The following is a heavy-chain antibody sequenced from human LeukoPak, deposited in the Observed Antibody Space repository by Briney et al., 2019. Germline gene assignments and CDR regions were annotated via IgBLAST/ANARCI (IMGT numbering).Heavy chain of an antibody. CDR2: ISSSGSTI. CDR3: ARNVVYYYMDV. CDR1: GFTFSDYY. V-gene: IGHV3-11*01. Sequence: PGGSLRLSCAASGFTFSDYYMSWIHQAPGKGLEWVSYISSSGSTIYCADSVKGRFTISRDNAKNSLYLQMNSLRAEDTAVYYCARNVVYYYMDVWGKGTTVTVSS. D-gene: IGHD2-21*01. J-gene: IGHJ6*03.